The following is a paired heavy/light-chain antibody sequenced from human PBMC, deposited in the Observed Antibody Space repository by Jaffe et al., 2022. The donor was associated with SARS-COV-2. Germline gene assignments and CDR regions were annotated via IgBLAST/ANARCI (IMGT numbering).Light chain of an antibody. J-gene: IGLJ3*02. Sequence: QSALTQPASVSGSPGQSITISCTATSSDVGDYTYVSWYQQYPGRAPKLIIYEVSHRPSGVPDRFSGSKSDKSASLTISGLRAEDEADYYCSSYSISTTLAVFGGGTKLTVL. CDR2: EVS. CDR3: SSYSISTTLAV. V-gene: IGLV2-14*01. CDR1: SSDVGDYTY.
Heavy chain of an antibody. CDR1: GYNFATDW. J-gene: IGHJ4*02. CDR3: ATVLHGSYYLAAY. V-gene: IGHV5-51*01. CDR2: IYPGDSDT. Sequence: EVQLVQSGAEVKKPGESLKISCKASGYNFATDWIGWVRQVPGKGLAWMGIIYPGDSDTRYSPSFQGQVTISVDKSITTAYLQWSSLKASDTAIYYCATVLHGSYYLAAYWGQGTPVTVSS. D-gene: IGHD3-10*01.